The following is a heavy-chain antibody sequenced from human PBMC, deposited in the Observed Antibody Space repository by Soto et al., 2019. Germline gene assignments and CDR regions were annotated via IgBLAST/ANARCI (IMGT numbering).Heavy chain of an antibody. CDR2: ISYDGSNK. CDR3: AKDLYGLGSYYRLWPHYYYYYGMDV. CDR1: GFTFSSYG. J-gene: IGHJ6*02. V-gene: IGHV3-30*18. D-gene: IGHD3-10*01. Sequence: PGGSLRLSCAASGFTFSSYGMHWVRQAPGKGLEWVAVISYDGSNKYYADSVKGRFTISRDNSKNTLYLQMNSLRAEDTAVYYCAKDLYGLGSYYRLWPHYYYYYGMDVWGQGTTVTVSS.